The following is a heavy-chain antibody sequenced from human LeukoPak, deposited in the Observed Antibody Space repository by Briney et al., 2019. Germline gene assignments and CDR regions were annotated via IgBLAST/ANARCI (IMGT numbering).Heavy chain of an antibody. CDR1: GFTFNKYW. Sequence: GGSLRLSCAASGFTFNKYWMSWARQAPGKGLEWVASIKQDGSDKYYVDSVTGRFTISRDNARNSLYLQMNSLRAEDTAVYYCVRDPGRGFDPWGQGTLSPSPQ. V-gene: IGHV3-7*01. CDR2: IKQDGSDK. J-gene: IGHJ5*02. D-gene: IGHD3-10*01. CDR3: VRDPGRGFDP.